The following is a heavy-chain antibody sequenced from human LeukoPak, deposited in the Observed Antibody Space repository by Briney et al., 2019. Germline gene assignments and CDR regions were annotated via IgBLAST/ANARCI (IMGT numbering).Heavy chain of an antibody. J-gene: IGHJ6*03. CDR3: VKGHCSSSSCFPNYYYYMDV. D-gene: IGHD2-15*01. Sequence: GGSLRLSCAGSGFIFDEYAMHWVRQAPGKGLEWVSGTSWNSASIAYADSVKGRFTISRDNAKNLLFLQMTSLRAADTALYYCVKGHCSSSSCFPNYYYYMDVWGTGTTVTVSS. CDR1: GFIFDEYA. V-gene: IGHV3-9*01. CDR2: TSWNSASI.